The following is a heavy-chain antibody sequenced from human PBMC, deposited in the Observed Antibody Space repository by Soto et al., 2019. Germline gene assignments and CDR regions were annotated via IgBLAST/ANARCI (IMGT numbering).Heavy chain of an antibody. J-gene: IGHJ4*02. V-gene: IGHV3-15*07. CDR3: ARDYNDFWSGHFDY. CDR2: IKSKTDGGTT. D-gene: IGHD3-3*01. CDR1: VFTSSNAW. Sequence: GGALRLSCAASVFTSSNAWMNWVRQAPGKGLEWVGRIKSKTDGGTTDYAAPVKGRFTISSDDSKNTLYLQMNSLRVEDTAVYYCARDYNDFWSGHFDYWGQGALVTVSS.